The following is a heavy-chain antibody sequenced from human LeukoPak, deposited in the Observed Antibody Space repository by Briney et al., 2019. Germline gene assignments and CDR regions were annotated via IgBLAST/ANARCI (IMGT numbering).Heavy chain of an antibody. J-gene: IGHJ5*02. CDR2: MNPNSGNT. V-gene: IGHV1-8*01. Sequence: ASVKVSCKASGYTFTSYDINWVRQATGQGLEWMGWMNPNSGNTGYAQKFQGRVTMTRNTSISTAYMELRRLRSEDTAVDYCARAVAVTEGGWFDPWGQGTLVTVSS. CDR1: GYTFTSYD. CDR3: ARAVAVTEGGWFDP. D-gene: IGHD6-19*01.